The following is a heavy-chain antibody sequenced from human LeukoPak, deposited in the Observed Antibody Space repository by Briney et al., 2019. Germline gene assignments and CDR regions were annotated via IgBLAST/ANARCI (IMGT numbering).Heavy chain of an antibody. Sequence: GGSLRLSCAASGFTFTDWYMSWIRQAPGKGLQWLSYISSSSSDIEYADSVRGRFTISRDNAKNSLYLQMNSLRAEDTAVYYCARDPLRTYYYDSSGYYPNDYWGQGTLVTVSS. CDR3: ARDPLRTYYYDSSGYYPNDY. CDR2: ISSSSSDI. D-gene: IGHD3-22*01. CDR1: GFTFTDWY. J-gene: IGHJ4*02. V-gene: IGHV3-11*06.